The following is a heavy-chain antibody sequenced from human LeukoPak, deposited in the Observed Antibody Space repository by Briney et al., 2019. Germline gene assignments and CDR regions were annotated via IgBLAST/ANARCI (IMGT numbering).Heavy chain of an antibody. D-gene: IGHD6-19*01. CDR2: IYYSGST. V-gene: IGHV4-59*01. CDR3: ARVIAVAGTQYFQH. Sequence: SETLSLTCTVSGGSISSYYWSWIRQPPGKGLEWIGYIYYSGSTNYNPSLKSRVTISVDTSKNQFSLKLSSVTAADTAAYYCARVIAVAGTQYFQHWGQGTLVTVSS. J-gene: IGHJ1*01. CDR1: GGSISSYY.